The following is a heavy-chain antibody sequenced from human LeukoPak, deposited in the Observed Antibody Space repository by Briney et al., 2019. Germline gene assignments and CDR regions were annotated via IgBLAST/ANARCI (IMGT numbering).Heavy chain of an antibody. Sequence: ASVKVSCKASGYTFTGYYMHWVRQAPGQGLEWMGWINPNSGGTNYEQKFQDRVTMARDTSISTAYMELSSLRSDDTAIYYCARNYGDYGYYFDYWGQGTLVTVSS. J-gene: IGHJ4*02. V-gene: IGHV1-2*02. CDR3: ARNYGDYGYYFDY. CDR2: INPNSGGT. CDR1: GYTFTGYY. D-gene: IGHD4-17*01.